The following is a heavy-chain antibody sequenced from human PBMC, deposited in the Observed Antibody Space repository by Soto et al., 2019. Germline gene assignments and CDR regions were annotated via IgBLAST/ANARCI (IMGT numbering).Heavy chain of an antibody. CDR3: ARGPYYYGSGHAYGMDV. D-gene: IGHD3-10*01. J-gene: IGHJ6*02. CDR1: GFTFSSYG. CDR2: IWYDGSNK. V-gene: IGHV3-33*01. Sequence: QVQLVESGGGAVQPGRSLRLSCAASGFTFSSYGMHWVRQAPGKGLEWVAVIWYDGSNKYYADSVKGRFTISRDNSKNTLYLQMNSLRAEDTAVYYCARGPYYYGSGHAYGMDVWGQGTTVTVSS.